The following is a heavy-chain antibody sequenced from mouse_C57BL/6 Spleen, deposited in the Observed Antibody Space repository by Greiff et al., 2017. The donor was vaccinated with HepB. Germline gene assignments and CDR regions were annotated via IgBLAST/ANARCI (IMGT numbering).Heavy chain of an antibody. D-gene: IGHD2-5*01. CDR1: GYSFTGYF. Sequence: VQLQQSGPELVKPGDSVKISCKASGYSFTGYFMNWVMQSHGKSLEWIGRINPYNGDTFYNQKFKGKATLTVDKSSSTAHMELRSLTSEDSAVYYCASPWGYSNYPFAYGGQGTLVTVSA. CDR2: INPYNGDT. J-gene: IGHJ3*01. V-gene: IGHV1-20*01. CDR3: ASPWGYSNYPFAY.